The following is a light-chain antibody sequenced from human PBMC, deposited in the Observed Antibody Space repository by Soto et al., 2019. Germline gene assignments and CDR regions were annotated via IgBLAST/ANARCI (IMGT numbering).Light chain of an antibody. CDR1: QSISSW. CDR2: DAS. CDR3: QQYNSYSWT. V-gene: IGKV1-5*01. J-gene: IGKJ1*01. Sequence: DIQMTQSPSTLSASVGDRVTMAFGASQSISSWLAWYQQKPGKAPKLLIHDASSLESGVPSRFSGSGSGTEFTLTISSLQPDDFATYYCQQYNSYSWTFGQGTKVDI.